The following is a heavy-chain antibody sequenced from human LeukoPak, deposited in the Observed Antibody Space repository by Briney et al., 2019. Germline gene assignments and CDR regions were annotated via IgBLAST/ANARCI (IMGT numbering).Heavy chain of an antibody. D-gene: IGHD5-12*01. V-gene: IGHV1-46*01. CDR1: GYTFTSYY. CDR2: INPSGGST. CDR3: AREAYSGYDSLYNYFDP. J-gene: IGHJ5*02. Sequence: ASVKVPCKASGYTFTSYYMHWVRQAPGQGLEWMGIINPSGGSTSYAQKFQGRVTMTRDTSTSTVYMELSSLRSEDTAVYYCAREAYSGYDSLYNYFDPWGQGTLVTVSS.